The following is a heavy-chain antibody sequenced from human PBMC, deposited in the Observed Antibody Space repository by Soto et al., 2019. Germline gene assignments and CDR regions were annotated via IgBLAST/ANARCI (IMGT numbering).Heavy chain of an antibody. CDR2: IYHSGST. D-gene: IGHD2-2*01. CDR1: GGSISSSNW. J-gene: IGHJ4*02. CDR3: ARRDCISTSCFNFDY. Sequence: QVQLQESGPGLVKPSGTLSLTCAVSGGSISSSNWWSWVRQPPGKGLEWIGEIYHSGSTNYNPSLKSRVTISVDKSENQFSLKLSSVTAADTAVYYCARRDCISTSCFNFDYWGQGTLVTVSS. V-gene: IGHV4-4*02.